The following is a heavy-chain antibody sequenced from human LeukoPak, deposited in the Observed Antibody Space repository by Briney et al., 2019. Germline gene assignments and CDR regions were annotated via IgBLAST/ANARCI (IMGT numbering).Heavy chain of an antibody. V-gene: IGHV1-69*04. CDR3: ARAEIGGYSYIGY. D-gene: IGHD5-18*01. CDR2: IIPILGIA. Sequence: SVKVSCKASGGTFSSYAISWVRQAPGQGLEWMGRIIPILGIANYAQKFQGRVTITADKSTSTAYMELSSLRSEDTAVYYCARAEIGGYSYIGYWGQGTLVTVSS. CDR1: GGTFSSYA. J-gene: IGHJ4*02.